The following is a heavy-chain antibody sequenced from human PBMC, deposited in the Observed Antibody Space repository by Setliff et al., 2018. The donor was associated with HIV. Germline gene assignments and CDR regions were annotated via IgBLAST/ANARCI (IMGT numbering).Heavy chain of an antibody. V-gene: IGHV4-34*01. D-gene: IGHD3-3*01. J-gene: IGHJ4*02. Sequence: SETLSLTCAVYGGSFSGYYWSWIRQPPGKGLEWIGEVTHSGRTNYNPSLESRVTTSVDTSKNQFSLKLSSVTAADTAVYYCARASPDFEATFFDLWGRGTLVTVSS. CDR1: GGSFSGYY. CDR3: ARASPDFEATFFDL. CDR2: VTHSGRT.